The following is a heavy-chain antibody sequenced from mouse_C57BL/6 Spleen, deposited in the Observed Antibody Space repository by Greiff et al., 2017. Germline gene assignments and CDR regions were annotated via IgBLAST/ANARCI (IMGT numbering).Heavy chain of an antibody. CDR2: INYDGSST. CDR1: GFTFSDYY. V-gene: IGHV5-16*01. J-gene: IGHJ2*01. Sequence: EVQLVESEGGLVQPGSSMKLSCTASGFTFSDYYMAWVRQVPEKGLEWVANINYDGSSTYYLDSLKSRFIISRDNAKNILYLQMSSLKSEDTATYYCAREGDYYGSFDYWGQGTTLTVSS. D-gene: IGHD1-1*01. CDR3: AREGDYYGSFDY.